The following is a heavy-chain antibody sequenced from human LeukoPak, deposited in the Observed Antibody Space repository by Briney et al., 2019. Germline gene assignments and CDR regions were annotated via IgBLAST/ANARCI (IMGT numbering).Heavy chain of an antibody. J-gene: IGHJ6*03. CDR3: ARDHLPAGAPGYYMDV. CDR1: VGSVSSHF. Sequence: SETLCLTRTVPVGSVSSHFWSWIPHPPGKGLEWMGYIYNSGTTNYNPSIKSRVTMSVDTSKNQFSLMLRSVTAADTAVYYCARDHLPAGAPGYYMDVWGKGTTVTVSS. D-gene: IGHD4/OR15-4a*01. V-gene: IGHV4-59*02. CDR2: IYNSGTT.